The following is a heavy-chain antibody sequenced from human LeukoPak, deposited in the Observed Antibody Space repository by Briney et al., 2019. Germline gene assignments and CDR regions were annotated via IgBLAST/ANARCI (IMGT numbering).Heavy chain of an antibody. J-gene: IGHJ4*02. Sequence: SETLSLTCTVSGGSISSYYWSWIRQPPGKGLEWIGEINHSGSTNYNPSLKSRVTISVDTSKNQFSLKLSSVTAADTAVYYCARDRGVGAAFFDYWGQGTLVTVSS. CDR2: INHSGST. V-gene: IGHV4-34*01. D-gene: IGHD1-26*01. CDR3: ARDRGVGAAFFDY. CDR1: GGSISSYY.